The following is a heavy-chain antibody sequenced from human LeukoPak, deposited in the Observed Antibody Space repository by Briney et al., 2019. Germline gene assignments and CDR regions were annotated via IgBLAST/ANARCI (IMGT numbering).Heavy chain of an antibody. CDR2: ISSNGGST. Sequence: PGGSLRLSCAASGFTFSTYPMHWVRQAPGKGLEYVSAISSNGGSTYYANSVKGRFTISRDNSKNTLYLQMGSLRAEDMAVYYCARDYSLDYWGQGTLVTVSS. J-gene: IGHJ4*02. CDR3: ARDYSLDY. V-gene: IGHV3-64*01. CDR1: GFTFSTYP. D-gene: IGHD2-15*01.